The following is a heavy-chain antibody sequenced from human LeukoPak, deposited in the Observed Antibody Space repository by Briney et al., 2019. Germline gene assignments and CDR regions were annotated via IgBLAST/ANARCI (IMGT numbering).Heavy chain of an antibody. CDR3: ATARYSSVPFDY. D-gene: IGHD6-19*01. CDR2: FDPEDGET. Sequence: GSSVKVSCKVSGYTLTELSMHWVRQAPGKGLEWMGGFDPEDGETIYAQKFQGRVTMTEDTSTDTAYMELSSLRSEDTAVYYCATARYSSVPFDYWGQGTLVTVSS. CDR1: GYTLTELS. J-gene: IGHJ4*02. V-gene: IGHV1-24*01.